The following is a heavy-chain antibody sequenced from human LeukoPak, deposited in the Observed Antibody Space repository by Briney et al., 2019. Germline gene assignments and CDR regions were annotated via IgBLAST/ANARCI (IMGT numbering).Heavy chain of an antibody. Sequence: SETLSLTCAVYGGSFSGYYWSWIRQPPGKGLEWIGSIYYSGSTYYNPSLKSRVTISVDTSKNQFSLKLSSVTAADTAVYYCAREPTRYFDLWGRGTLVTVSS. CDR1: GGSFSGYY. D-gene: IGHD2-15*01. CDR2: IYYSGST. CDR3: AREPTRYFDL. J-gene: IGHJ2*01. V-gene: IGHV4-34*01.